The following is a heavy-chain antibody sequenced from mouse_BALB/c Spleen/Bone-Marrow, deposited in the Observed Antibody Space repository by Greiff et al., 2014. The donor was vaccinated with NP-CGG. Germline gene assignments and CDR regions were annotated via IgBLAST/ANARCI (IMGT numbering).Heavy chain of an antibody. D-gene: IGHD1-1*01. CDR3: ARSAYYGSSYGAMDY. J-gene: IGHJ4*01. V-gene: IGHV1-82*01. CDR2: TYPGDGDT. Sequence: VQRVESGPELVKPGASVKISCTGSGYAFSSSWMNWVKQRPGQGLEWIGRTYPGDGDTNSNGRFKGKATLTADRSSNTAYMQLSSLTSVDSAVYFCARSAYYGSSYGAMDYWGQGTSVTVSS. CDR1: GYAFSSSW.